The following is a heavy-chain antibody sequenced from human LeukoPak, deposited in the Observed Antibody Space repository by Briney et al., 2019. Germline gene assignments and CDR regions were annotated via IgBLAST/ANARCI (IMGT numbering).Heavy chain of an antibody. Sequence: PGGSLRLSCAASGFTFSSYSMNWVRQAPGKGLEWVSSISSSSSYIYYADSVKGRFTISRDNSKNTLYLQMNSLRAEDTAVYYCAKDQLARWLVGGWFDPWGQGTLVIVSS. D-gene: IGHD6-19*01. CDR1: GFTFSSYS. J-gene: IGHJ5*02. CDR2: ISSSSSYI. V-gene: IGHV3-21*04. CDR3: AKDQLARWLVGGWFDP.